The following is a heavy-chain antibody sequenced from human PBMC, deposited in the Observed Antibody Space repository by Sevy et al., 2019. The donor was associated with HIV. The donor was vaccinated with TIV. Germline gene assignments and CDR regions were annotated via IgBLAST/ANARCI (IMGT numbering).Heavy chain of an antibody. J-gene: IGHJ5*02. Sequence: SGPTLVNPTQTLTLTCTFSAFSLSTSGVGVGWIRQPPGKALEWLALIYWDDDKRYSPSLKSRLTISKDTSKNQVVLTMTNMDPVDTATYYCARSDYGDYIKWFDPWGQGTLVTVSS. CDR2: IYWDDDK. V-gene: IGHV2-5*02. D-gene: IGHD4-17*01. CDR1: AFSLSTSGVG. CDR3: ARSDYGDYIKWFDP.